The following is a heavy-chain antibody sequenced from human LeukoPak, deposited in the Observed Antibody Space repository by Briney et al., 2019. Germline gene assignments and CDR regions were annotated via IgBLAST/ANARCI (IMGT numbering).Heavy chain of an antibody. J-gene: IGHJ4*02. Sequence: SVTVSCKASGGTFSSYAISWVRQAPGQGLEWMGGIIPIFDTANYAQKFQGRVTITTDESTSTAYMELSSLRSEDTAVYYCARDRGDGYNHPLDYWGQGTLVTVSS. D-gene: IGHD5-24*01. CDR1: GGTFSSYA. CDR3: ARDRGDGYNHPLDY. CDR2: IIPIFDTA. V-gene: IGHV1-69*05.